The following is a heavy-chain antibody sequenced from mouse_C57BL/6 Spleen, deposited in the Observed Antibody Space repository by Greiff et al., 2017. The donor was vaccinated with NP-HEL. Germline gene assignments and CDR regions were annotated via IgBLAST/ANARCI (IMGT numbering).Heavy chain of an antibody. CDR2: IYPGDGDT. J-gene: IGHJ3*01. CDR1: GYAFSSYW. D-gene: IGHD2-5*01. CDR3: ARGGSYYSNCRFAY. Sequence: QVQLQQSGAELVKPGASVKISCKASGYAFSSYWMNWVKQRPGKGLEWIGQIYPGDGDTNYNGKFKGKATLTADKSSSTAYMQLSSLTSEDSAVYFCARGGSYYSNCRFAYWGQGTLVTVSA. V-gene: IGHV1-80*01.